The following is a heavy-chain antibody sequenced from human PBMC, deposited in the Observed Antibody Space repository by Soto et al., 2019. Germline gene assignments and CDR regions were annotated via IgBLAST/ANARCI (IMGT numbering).Heavy chain of an antibody. CDR2: LNSDGSTT. D-gene: IGHD2-21*01. CDR1: AFTFSGYW. Sequence: EVQLVESGGGLVQPGGSLRLSCAASAFTFSGYWMHWVRQAPGRGLVWVSRLNSDGSTTNYADSVKGRFTISRDNAKNTLYLEMNSLGADDTAVYYCARGIKNYYGMEVWGQGTTVTVSS. J-gene: IGHJ6*02. CDR3: ARGIKNYYGMEV. V-gene: IGHV3-74*01.